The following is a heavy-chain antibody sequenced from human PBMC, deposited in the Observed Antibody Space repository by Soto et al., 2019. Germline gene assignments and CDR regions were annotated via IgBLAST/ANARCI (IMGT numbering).Heavy chain of an antibody. CDR3: ARMPDFYDRSGYHNSHYYYGMDV. V-gene: IGHV2-26*01. CDR2: IFSNDEK. CDR1: GFSLSNARIC. J-gene: IGHJ6*02. Sequence: PTKTLTLTRTASGFSLSNARICVSCLRLPPGQALECLAHIFSNDEKSYSISLKSRLTISKDTSKSQVVLTMTNMDPVDTATYYCARMPDFYDRSGYHNSHYYYGMDVWGQGTTVTESS. D-gene: IGHD3-22*01.